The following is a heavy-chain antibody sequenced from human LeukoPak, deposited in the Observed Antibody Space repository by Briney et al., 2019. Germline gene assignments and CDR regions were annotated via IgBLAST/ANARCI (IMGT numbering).Heavy chain of an antibody. V-gene: IGHV4-59*08. CDR2: IYYSGST. CDR3: ARQGIVVVPAAPLSAFDI. CDR1: GGSISSYY. Sequence: SETLSLTCTVSGGSISSYYWSWIRQPPGKGLEWIGYIYYSGSTNYNPSLKSRVTISVDTSKNQFSLKLSSVTAADTAVYYCARQGIVVVPAAPLSAFDIWGQGTMVTVSS. J-gene: IGHJ3*02. D-gene: IGHD2-2*01.